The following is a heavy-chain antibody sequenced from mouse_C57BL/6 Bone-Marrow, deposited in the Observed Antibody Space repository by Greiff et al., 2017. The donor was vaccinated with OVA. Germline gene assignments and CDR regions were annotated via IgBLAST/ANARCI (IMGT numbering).Heavy chain of an antibody. CDR3: ARSGYSNPTYYFDY. D-gene: IGHD2-5*01. CDR1: GYAFSSSW. J-gene: IGHJ2*01. V-gene: IGHV1-82*01. CDR2: IYPGDGDT. Sequence: QVQLQQSGPELVKPGASVKISCKASGYAFSSSWMNWVKQRPGKGLEWIGRIYPGDGDTNYNGKFKGKATLTADKSSSTAYMQLSSLTSEDSAVYFCARSGYSNPTYYFDYWGQGTTLTVSS.